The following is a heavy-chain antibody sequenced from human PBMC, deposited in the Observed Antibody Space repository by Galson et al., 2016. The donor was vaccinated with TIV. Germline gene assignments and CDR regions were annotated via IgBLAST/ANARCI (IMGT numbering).Heavy chain of an antibody. Sequence: SLRLSCAASGFRFRSYAMTWVRQAPGKGLEWVALISYYGSDKYYADSVKGRFTISRDNSKNTLYLQMNNLRAEDTAVYYCARGDYPATVTTYYYYGMDVWGQGTTVTVSS. CDR1: GFRFRSYA. D-gene: IGHD4-11*01. CDR3: ARGDYPATVTTYYYYGMDV. V-gene: IGHV3-30-3*01. J-gene: IGHJ6*02. CDR2: ISYYGSDK.